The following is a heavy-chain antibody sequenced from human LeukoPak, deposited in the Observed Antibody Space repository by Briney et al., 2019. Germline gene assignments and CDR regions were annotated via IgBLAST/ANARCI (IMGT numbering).Heavy chain of an antibody. D-gene: IGHD3-22*01. Sequence: GGTLRLSCAASGFTFSSYGMSWVRQAPGKVLEWVSAISGSGGSTYYADSVKGRFTISRDNSKNTLYLQMNSLRAEDTAVYYCAKTPLGYYDSSGYLFDYWGQGTLVTVSS. V-gene: IGHV3-23*01. CDR1: GFTFSSYG. CDR3: AKTPLGYYDSSGYLFDY. CDR2: ISGSGGST. J-gene: IGHJ4*02.